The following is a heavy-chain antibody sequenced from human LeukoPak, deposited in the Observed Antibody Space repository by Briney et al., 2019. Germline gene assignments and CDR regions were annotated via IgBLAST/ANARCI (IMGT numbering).Heavy chain of an antibody. J-gene: IGHJ4*02. CDR3: ARHAQWFGQFQYHFDY. CDR1: GFSFSSYW. Sequence: PGGSLRLSCAASGFSFSSYWMSWVRQAPGKGLEWVANINQDGSEKYYVGSVKGRFTVSRDNAKNSLYVQMNSLRAEDTAVYYCARHAQWFGQFQYHFDYWGQGTLVTVSS. V-gene: IGHV3-7*01. CDR2: INQDGSEK. D-gene: IGHD3-10*01.